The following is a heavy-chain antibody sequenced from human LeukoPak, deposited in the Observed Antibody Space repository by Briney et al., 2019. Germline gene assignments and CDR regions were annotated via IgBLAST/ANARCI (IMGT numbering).Heavy chain of an antibody. CDR2: ISGGGDST. CDR1: GFTYSSYA. CDR3: AKGRDWNYLRGHAFDI. D-gene: IGHD1-7*01. J-gene: IGHJ3*02. V-gene: IGHV3-23*01. Sequence: GGSLRLSCAASGFTYSSYALNWVRQAPGKGLEWVSVISGGGDSTYYADSVKGRFTISRDNSKNTLYLQMNSLTAEDTAVYYCAKGRDWNYLRGHAFDIWGQGTMVTVSS.